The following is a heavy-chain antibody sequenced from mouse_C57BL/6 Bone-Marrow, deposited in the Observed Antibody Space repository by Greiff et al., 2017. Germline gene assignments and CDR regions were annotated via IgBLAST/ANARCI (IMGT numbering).Heavy chain of an antibody. CDR2: IYPGSGST. V-gene: IGHV1-55*01. J-gene: IGHJ3*01. D-gene: IGHD2-1*01. Sequence: QVQLQQPGAELVKPGASVKMSCKASGYTFTSYWITWVKQRPGQGLEWIGDIYPGSGSTTYNEKFKSKATLTVDTSSSTAYMQLSSLTSEDSAVYYCARESIYYGNYVGFAYWGQGTLVTVSA. CDR1: GYTFTSYW. CDR3: ARESIYYGNYVGFAY.